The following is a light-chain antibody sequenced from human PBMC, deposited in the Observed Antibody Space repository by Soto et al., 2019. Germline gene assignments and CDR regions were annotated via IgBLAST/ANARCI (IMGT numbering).Light chain of an antibody. J-gene: IGKJ5*01. CDR2: DAS. V-gene: IGKV3D-15*01. Sequence: EIVLRLTPANRSVSGKERATRCCRASQSVTSYLAWYQQKPGQAPRLLIYDASSRATGIPARFSGSGSGTDFTLAISSLQSEDFAVYYCQQYDNWAMTFGQGTRLEIK. CDR1: QSVTSY. CDR3: QQYDNWAMT.